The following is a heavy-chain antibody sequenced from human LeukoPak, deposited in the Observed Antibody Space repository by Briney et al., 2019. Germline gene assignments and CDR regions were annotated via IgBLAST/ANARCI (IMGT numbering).Heavy chain of an antibody. CDR1: GFTFSSFA. V-gene: IGHV3-23*01. J-gene: IGHJ4*02. CDR2: ISGSGEST. Sequence: GGSLRLSCAASGFTFSSFAMSWVRQAPGKGLEWVSSISGSGESTYYAYYVKGRFTVSRDNSKNTVNLQLNSLRAEDTAVYYCAKDAIGQYRPYYFDCWGQGTLVTVSS. CDR3: AKDAIGQYRPYYFDC. D-gene: IGHD3-16*02.